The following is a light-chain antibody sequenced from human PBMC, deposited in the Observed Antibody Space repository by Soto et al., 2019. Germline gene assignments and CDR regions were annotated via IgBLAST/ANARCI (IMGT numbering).Light chain of an antibody. CDR2: DAS. J-gene: IGKJ4*01. Sequence: EIVLTQSPATLSLSPGEGSTLSCRASKSVSSYLAWYQQKPGQAPRLLIYDASSRATGIPARFSGSGSGTDFTLTISSLEPEDFAVYYCQQRSNWLTFGGGTKVEIK. V-gene: IGKV3-11*01. CDR3: QQRSNWLT. CDR1: KSVSSY.